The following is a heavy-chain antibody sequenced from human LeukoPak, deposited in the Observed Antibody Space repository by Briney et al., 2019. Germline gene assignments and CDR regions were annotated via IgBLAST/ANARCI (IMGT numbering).Heavy chain of an antibody. CDR3: SRHEALPGDY. D-gene: IGHD2-21*02. Sequence: GGSLRLSCAASGLTFSGSTMHWVRQASGRGLEWVGHIRDKAYNYATAYAASVKGRFTISRDDSKNTAYLQMNSLKTEDTAVYYCSRHEALPGDYWGQGTLVTVSS. CDR2: IRDKAYNYAT. CDR1: GLTFSGST. V-gene: IGHV3-73*01. J-gene: IGHJ4*02.